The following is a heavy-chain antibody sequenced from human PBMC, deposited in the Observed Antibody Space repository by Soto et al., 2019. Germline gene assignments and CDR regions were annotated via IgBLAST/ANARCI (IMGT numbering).Heavy chain of an antibody. Sequence: SETLSLTCTVSGGSLSSNSYYWGWIRQPPGKGLEYIGTIYYSGTAYYNPSLKSRVTISADTSRNQFSLKLSSVTAADTAVYYCARRYYYDSSGFYYYFDYWGQGTLVTVSS. D-gene: IGHD3-22*01. CDR1: GGSLSSNSYY. V-gene: IGHV4-39*01. CDR2: IYYSGTA. J-gene: IGHJ4*02. CDR3: ARRYYYDSSGFYYYFDY.